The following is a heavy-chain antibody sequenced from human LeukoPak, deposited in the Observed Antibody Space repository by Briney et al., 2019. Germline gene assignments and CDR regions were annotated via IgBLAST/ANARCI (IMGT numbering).Heavy chain of an antibody. CDR2: IAYDGSRA. D-gene: IGHD1-14*01. V-gene: IGHV3-33*01. Sequence: GVLRLSCAGSGFTFGGYGMHWFRQTPGKGLEWVAVIAYDGSRAFYADSVKGRFTISRDNSKNTMSVQMDDLRAEDTAVYYCTRYNNDHFDYWGQGTLVTVSS. CDR3: TRYNNDHFDY. CDR1: GFTFGGYG. J-gene: IGHJ4*02.